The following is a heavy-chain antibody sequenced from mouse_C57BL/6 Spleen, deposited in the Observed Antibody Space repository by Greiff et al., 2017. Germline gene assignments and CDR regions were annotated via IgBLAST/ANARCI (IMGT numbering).Heavy chain of an antibody. CDR3: ARAEDYYGSSYGFAMDY. CDR2: IYPGGGYT. J-gene: IGHJ4*01. V-gene: IGHV1-63*01. D-gene: IGHD1-1*01. Sequence: QVQLQQSGAALVRPGTSVKMSCKASGYTFTNYWIGWAKQRPGHGLEWIGDIYPGGGYTNYNEKFKGKARLPADKSSSTAYMQFSSLTSEDSAIYYCARAEDYYGSSYGFAMDYWGQGTSVTVSS. CDR1: GYTFTNYW.